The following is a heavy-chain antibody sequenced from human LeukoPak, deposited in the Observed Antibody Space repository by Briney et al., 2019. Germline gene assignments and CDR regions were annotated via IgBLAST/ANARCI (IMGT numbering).Heavy chain of an antibody. CDR2: ISSSSSYI. Sequence: SSISSSSSYIYYADSVKGRFTISRDNAKNSLYLQMNSLRAEDTAVYYCARDPATFYYGMDVWGQGTTVTVSS. D-gene: IGHD1-26*01. V-gene: IGHV3-21*01. J-gene: IGHJ6*02. CDR3: ARDPATFYYGMDV.